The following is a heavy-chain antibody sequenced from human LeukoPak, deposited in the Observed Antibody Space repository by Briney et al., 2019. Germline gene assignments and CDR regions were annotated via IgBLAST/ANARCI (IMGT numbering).Heavy chain of an antibody. CDR2: ISGSGGST. D-gene: IGHD4-11*01. Sequence: GGSLRLSCAASGFTFSSYAMSWIRQAPGKGLEWVSAISGSGGSTYYADSVKGRFTISRDNSKNTLYLQMNSLRAEDTAVDYCAKMTTQFFDYWGQGTLVTVSS. CDR3: AKMTTQFFDY. V-gene: IGHV3-23*01. CDR1: GFTFSSYA. J-gene: IGHJ4*02.